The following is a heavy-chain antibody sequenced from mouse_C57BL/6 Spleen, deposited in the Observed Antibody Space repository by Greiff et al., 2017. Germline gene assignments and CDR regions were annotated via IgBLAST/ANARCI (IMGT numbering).Heavy chain of an antibody. Sequence: QVTLKESGPGILQSSQTLSLTCSFSGFSLSTSGMGVSWIRQPSGKGLEWLAHIYWDDDKRYNPSLKSRLTISKDTSRNQVFLKITSVDTADTATYYCARSVGYDYDYYAMDYWGQGTSVTVSS. CDR3: ARSVGYDYDYYAMDY. D-gene: IGHD2-4*01. CDR1: GFSLSTSGMG. V-gene: IGHV8-12*01. J-gene: IGHJ4*01. CDR2: IYWDDDK.